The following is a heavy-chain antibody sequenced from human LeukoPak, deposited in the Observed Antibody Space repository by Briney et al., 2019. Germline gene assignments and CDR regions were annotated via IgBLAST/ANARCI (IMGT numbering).Heavy chain of an antibody. V-gene: IGHV1-18*01. Sequence: GASVKVSCKASGYTFTSYGISWVRQAPGQGLEWMGWISAYNGNTNYAQKLQGRVTMTTDTSTSTAYMELRSLRSDYTAVYYCAREGYSSSWYELLPLDYWGQGTLVTVSS. J-gene: IGHJ4*02. CDR1: GYTFTSYG. D-gene: IGHD6-13*01. CDR3: AREGYSSSWYELLPLDY. CDR2: ISAYNGNT.